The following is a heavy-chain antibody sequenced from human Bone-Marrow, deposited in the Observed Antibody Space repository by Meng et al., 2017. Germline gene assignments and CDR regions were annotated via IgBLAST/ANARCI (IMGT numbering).Heavy chain of an antibody. CDR1: GFTFSSYE. V-gene: IGHV3-48*03. D-gene: IGHD3-22*01. J-gene: IGHJ4*02. CDR2: ISSSGSTI. Sequence: GGSLRLSCAASGFTFSSYEMNWVRQAPGKGLEWVSYISSSGSTIYYADSVKGRFTISRDNAKNSLYLQMNSLRAEDTAVYYCARGPAYDSSGYPDYWGQGTLVTVSS. CDR3: ARGPAYDSSGYPDY.